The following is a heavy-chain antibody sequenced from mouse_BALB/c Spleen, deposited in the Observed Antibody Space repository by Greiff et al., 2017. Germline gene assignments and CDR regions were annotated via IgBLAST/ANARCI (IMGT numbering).Heavy chain of an antibody. CDR1: GFSLTSYG. D-gene: IGHD2-4*01. J-gene: IGHJ4*01. CDR2: IWSGGST. Sequence: VKLQQSGPGLVQPSQSLSITCTVSGFSLTSYGVHWVRQSPGKGLEWLGVIWSGGSTDYNAAFISRLSISKDNSKSQVFFKMNSLQANDTAIYYCARPMITTGGLYAMDYWGQGTSVTVSS. V-gene: IGHV2-2*02. CDR3: ARPMITTGGLYAMDY.